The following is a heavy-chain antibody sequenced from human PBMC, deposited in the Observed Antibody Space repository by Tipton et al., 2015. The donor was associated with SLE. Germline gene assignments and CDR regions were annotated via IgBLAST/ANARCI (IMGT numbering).Heavy chain of an antibody. V-gene: IGHV4-31*03. CDR1: GGSVSSDGYY. CDR2: IYYIGSGST. CDR3: ARDRSRGYGSFDD. Sequence: LRLSCTVSGGSVSSDGYYWSWIRLQPGKGLEWIGYIYYIGSGSTSYNPSLKSRLTISVDTSKNQFSLKLSSVTAADTAVYYCARDRSRGYGSFDDWGQGTLVTVSS. J-gene: IGHJ4*02. D-gene: IGHD5-12*01.